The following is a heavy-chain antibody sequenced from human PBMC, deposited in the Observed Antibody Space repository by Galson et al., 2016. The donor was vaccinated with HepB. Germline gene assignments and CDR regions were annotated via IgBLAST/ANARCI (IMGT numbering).Heavy chain of an antibody. CDR3: EAVISSSGEDFDY. J-gene: IGHJ4*02. D-gene: IGHD6-6*01. Sequence: SLRLSCAASGFTFSSYSMHWVRQAPGKGLEWVSSISSSSSYIYYADSVQGRFTISRDNAKNSLYLQMNSLRAEDTAVYYCEAVISSSGEDFDYWGQGTLVTVSS. CDR1: GFTFSSYS. CDR2: ISSSSSYI. V-gene: IGHV3-21*01.